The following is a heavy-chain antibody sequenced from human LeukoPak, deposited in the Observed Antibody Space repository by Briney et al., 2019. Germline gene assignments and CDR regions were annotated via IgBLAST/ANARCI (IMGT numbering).Heavy chain of an antibody. V-gene: IGHV3-30-3*01. J-gene: IGHJ4*02. CDR3: ARDRRTQWLVQVGRDYYFDY. Sequence: PGGSLRLSCAASGFTFSSYAVHWVRQAPGKGLEWVALISYDGTNTYYADSMKGRFTISRDNSKNTLYLQMNSLRAEDTAVYYCARDRRTQWLVQVGRDYYFDYWGQGTLVTVSS. CDR1: GFTFSSYA. D-gene: IGHD6-19*01. CDR2: ISYDGTNT.